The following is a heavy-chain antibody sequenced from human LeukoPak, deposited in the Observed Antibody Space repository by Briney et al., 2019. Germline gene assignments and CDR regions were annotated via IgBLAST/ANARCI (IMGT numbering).Heavy chain of an antibody. CDR3: ARSLERDYHGSGTYYMNNWFDP. CDR2: IGGSGGST. CDR1: GFAFNSYV. Sequence: GGSLRLSCAASGFAFNSYVMTWVRQAPGKGLEWVSGIGGSGGSTYDADSVKGRFTVSRDNSKNTLYLQMNSLRAEDTAVYYCARSLERDYHGSGTYYMNNWFDPWGQGILVTVSS. D-gene: IGHD3-10*01. V-gene: IGHV3-23*01. J-gene: IGHJ5*02.